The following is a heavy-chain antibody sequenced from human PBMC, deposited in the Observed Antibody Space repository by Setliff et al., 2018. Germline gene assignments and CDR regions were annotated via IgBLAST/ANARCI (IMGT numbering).Heavy chain of an antibody. J-gene: IGHJ6*03. CDR1: GFTFSGNY. V-gene: IGHV3-30*02. Sequence: PGGSLRLSCATSGFTFSGNYMHWVRQAPGKGLVWVSRINTDDGSNKYYADSVKGRFTISRDNSKNTLYLQMNSLRAEDTAVYYCAKGGIYYYYMDVWGKGTTVTVSS. CDR2: INTDDGSNK. CDR3: AKGGIYYYYMDV.